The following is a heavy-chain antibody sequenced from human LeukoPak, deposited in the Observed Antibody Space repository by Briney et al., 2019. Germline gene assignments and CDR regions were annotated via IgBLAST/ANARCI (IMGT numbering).Heavy chain of an antibody. D-gene: IGHD3-10*01. CDR3: AREKELLWFGEFHSAFDI. J-gene: IGHJ3*02. V-gene: IGHV3-23*01. CDR2: ISGGTSGT. Sequence: GGSLRLSCAASGFTFSIYVMSWVRQAPGKGLEWVSTISGGTSGTHYADSVRGRFTISRDNSKNSLYLQMNSLRAEDTAVYYCAREKELLWFGEFHSAFDIWGQGTMVTVSS. CDR1: GFTFSIYV.